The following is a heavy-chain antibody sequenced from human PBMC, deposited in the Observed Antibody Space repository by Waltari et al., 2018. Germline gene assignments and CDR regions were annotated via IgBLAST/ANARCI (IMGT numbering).Heavy chain of an antibody. Sequence: QVQLLQSGAEVKKPGASVKVSCKASGYTFNDDYIHWVRQAPGQGLEWMGWMNHKNGDTNYIQKFQGRVTMTRDTSISTGYMELTNLRSDDTAVYYCARDDTMRPCDYWGQGTQVTVSS. J-gene: IGHJ4*02. V-gene: IGHV1-2*02. CDR1: GYTFNDDY. CDR2: MNHKNGDT. CDR3: ARDDTMRPCDY.